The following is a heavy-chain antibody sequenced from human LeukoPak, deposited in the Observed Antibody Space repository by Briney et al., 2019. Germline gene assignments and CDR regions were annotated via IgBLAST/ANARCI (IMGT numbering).Heavy chain of an antibody. CDR2: ISGSGGYT. CDR3: ARGGENSGFDY. V-gene: IGHV3-23*01. Sequence: GGSLRLSCAASGFTFSSYAMSWVRQAPGKGLEWVSGISGSGGYTYYADSVKGRVTISRDNAKNSLYLQMNSLRAEDTALYYCARGGENSGFDYWGQGTLVIVSS. J-gene: IGHJ4*02. D-gene: IGHD6-19*01. CDR1: GFTFSSYA.